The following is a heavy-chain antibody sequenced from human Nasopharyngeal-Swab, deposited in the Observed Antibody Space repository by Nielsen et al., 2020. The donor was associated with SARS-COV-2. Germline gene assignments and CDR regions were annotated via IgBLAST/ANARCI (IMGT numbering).Heavy chain of an antibody. J-gene: IGHJ4*02. CDR1: GFTSSNAW. CDR3: TGDKGYSFDY. V-gene: IGHV3-49*04. CDR2: IRSKAYGGTT. D-gene: IGHD5-18*01. Sequence: GGSLRLSCAASGFTSSNAWMNWVRQAPGKGLEWVGFIRSKAYGGTTEYAASVKGRFTISRDDSKSIAYLQMNSLKTEDTAVYYCTGDKGYSFDYWGQGTLVTVSS.